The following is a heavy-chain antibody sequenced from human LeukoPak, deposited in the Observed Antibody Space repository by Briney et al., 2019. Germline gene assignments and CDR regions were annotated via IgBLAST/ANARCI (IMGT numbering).Heavy chain of an antibody. CDR1: GFTFRSYS. D-gene: IGHD5-18*01. Sequence: GRSLRLSCAASGFTFRSYSMHWVRQAPGRGLESVAVISQDGSNKYYADSVKGRFTISRDNSKNTLYLQMNSLRAEDTAVYYCARDIGYSYGYGFDYWGQGTLVTVSS. J-gene: IGHJ4*02. CDR3: ARDIGYSYGYGFDY. CDR2: ISQDGSNK. V-gene: IGHV3-30-3*01.